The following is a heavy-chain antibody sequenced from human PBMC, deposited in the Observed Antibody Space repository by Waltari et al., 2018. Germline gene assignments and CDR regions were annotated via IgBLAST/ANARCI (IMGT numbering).Heavy chain of an antibody. D-gene: IGHD5-12*01. J-gene: IGHJ4*02. CDR3: ASVADTGYKTN. CDR2: ISFDSNNK. Sequence: QVDLVESGGGVVQPGRSLRLSCAASGVPSHNYDMHWVRQARGKGLEWVAAISFDSNNKYYTDSVKGRFTISRDNSKNMLYLEMNSLGTEDTALYYCASVADTGYKTNWGQGTLVTVSS. CDR1: GVPSHNYD. V-gene: IGHV3-30-3*01.